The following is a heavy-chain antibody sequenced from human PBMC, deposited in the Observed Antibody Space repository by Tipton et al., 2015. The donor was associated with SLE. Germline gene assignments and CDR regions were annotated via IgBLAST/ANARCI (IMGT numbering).Heavy chain of an antibody. CDR3: ARDYDILTDDEGFDY. D-gene: IGHD3-9*01. CDR1: GFTFSSYA. Sequence: GSLRLSCSASGFTFSSYAMHWVRQAPGKGLEYVSAISSNGGSTYYADSVKGRFTISRDNAKNSLYLQMNSLRAEDTAVYYCARDYDILTDDEGFDYWGQGTLVTVSS. J-gene: IGHJ4*02. V-gene: IGHV3-64*04. CDR2: ISSNGGST.